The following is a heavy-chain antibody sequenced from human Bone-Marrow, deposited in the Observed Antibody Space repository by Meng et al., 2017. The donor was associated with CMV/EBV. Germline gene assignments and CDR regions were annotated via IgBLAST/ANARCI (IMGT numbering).Heavy chain of an antibody. D-gene: IGHD3-3*01. CDR3: TRDTSWSPSY. CDR2: IYSGGTT. Sequence: GGSLRFSCAGSGFTVSNSYMSWVCQAPEKGLEWVSVIYSGGTTYYADSVKGRFTVSRDTSKNTLYLQMNGLIDEDTAVYYCTRDTSWSPSYWGQGTLVTVSS. CDR1: GFTVSNSY. J-gene: IGHJ4*02. V-gene: IGHV3-66*02.